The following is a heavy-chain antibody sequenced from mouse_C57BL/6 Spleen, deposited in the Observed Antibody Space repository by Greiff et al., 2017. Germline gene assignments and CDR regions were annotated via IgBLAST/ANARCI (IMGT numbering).Heavy chain of an antibody. V-gene: IGHV1-54*01. CDR1: GYAFTNYL. CDR2: INPGSGGT. J-gene: IGHJ4*01. Sequence: QVQLQQPGAELVRPGTSVKVSCKASGYAFTNYLIEWVKQRPGQGLEWIGVINPGSGGTNYNEKFKGKATLTADKSSSTAYMQLSSLTSEDSAVYFCARGENYAMDYWGQGTSVTVSS. CDR3: ARGENYAMDY.